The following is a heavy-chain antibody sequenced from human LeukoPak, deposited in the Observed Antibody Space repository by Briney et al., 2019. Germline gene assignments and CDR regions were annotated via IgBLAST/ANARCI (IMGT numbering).Heavy chain of an antibody. Sequence: ASVKVSCKASGYTFTSYYMHWVRQAPGQGLEWMGIINPSGGSTSYAQKFQGRVTMTRDTSTSTVYMELSSLRSEVTAVYYCARDQIVVVVAATPYYYGMDVWGQGTTVTVSS. J-gene: IGHJ6*02. V-gene: IGHV1-46*01. CDR2: INPSGGST. CDR1: GYTFTSYY. D-gene: IGHD2-15*01. CDR3: ARDQIVVVVAATPYYYGMDV.